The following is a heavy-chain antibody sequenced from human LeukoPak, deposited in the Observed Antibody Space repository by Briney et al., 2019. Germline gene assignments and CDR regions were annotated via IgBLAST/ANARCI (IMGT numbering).Heavy chain of an antibody. CDR3: ARGRLRGWLDY. J-gene: IGHJ4*02. CDR1: GYSISTGYY. V-gene: IGHV4-38-2*02. CDR2: FYHGGST. Sequence: PSETLSLTCTVSGYSISTGYYWDWIRQPPGKWLEWIGTFYHGGSTYYNPSLKSRVTISVDTSKNQFSLKLSSVTAADTAVYYCARGRLRGWLDYWGQGTLVTVSS. D-gene: IGHD6-19*01.